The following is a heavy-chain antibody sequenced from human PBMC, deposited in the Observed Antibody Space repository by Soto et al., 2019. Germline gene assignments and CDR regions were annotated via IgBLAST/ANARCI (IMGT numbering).Heavy chain of an antibody. CDR2: INMDGSST. V-gene: IGHV3-74*01. CDR3: ARGPRGLYHHDY. CDR1: GFTFSGDW. Sequence: EVQLVESGGGLVQPGGSLRLSCAASGFTFSGDWMHWVRPAAPQRLASVSRINMDGSSTNYADSVKGRFTISRDNAKNTLYLQMNSLRVDDTAVYYCARGPRGLYHHDYWGQGALVTVSS. J-gene: IGHJ4*02. D-gene: IGHD2-2*01.